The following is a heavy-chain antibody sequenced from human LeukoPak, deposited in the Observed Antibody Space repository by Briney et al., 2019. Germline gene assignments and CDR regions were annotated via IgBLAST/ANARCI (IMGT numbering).Heavy chain of an antibody. D-gene: IGHD2-15*01. J-gene: IGHJ4*02. CDR3: AKTTTGYSSGRYPAWPIDY. CDR2: IFGSGGSA. CDR1: GFTFGSYA. Sequence: GGSLRLSCAASGFTFGSYAMSWVRLAPGKGLEWVSGIFGSGGSAHYADSVKGRFTISRDNSKNTVYLQKDSLRAEDTAIYYCAKTTTGYSSGRYPAWPIDYWGQGTLVTVSS. V-gene: IGHV3-23*01.